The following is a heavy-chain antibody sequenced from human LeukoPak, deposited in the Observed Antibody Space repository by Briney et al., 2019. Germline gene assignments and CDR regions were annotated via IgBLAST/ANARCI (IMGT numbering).Heavy chain of an antibody. CDR1: GYTFTSYG. CDR3: ARSTTVTTYYYGMDV. D-gene: IGHD4-17*01. V-gene: IGHV1-18*01. J-gene: IGHJ6*02. CDR2: IGAYNGNT. Sequence: ASVKVSCKASGYTFTSYGISWVRQAPGQGLEWMGWIGAYNGNTNYAQKLQGRDTMTTDTSTSTAYMELRSLRSDDTAVYYCARSTTVTTYYYGMDVWGQGTTVTVSS.